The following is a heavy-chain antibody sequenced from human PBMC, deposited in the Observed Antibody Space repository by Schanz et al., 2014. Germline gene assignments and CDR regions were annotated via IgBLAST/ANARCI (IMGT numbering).Heavy chain of an antibody. CDR1: GFTVSSHY. CDR2: IYSGGST. D-gene: IGHD6-13*01. Sequence: EVQLVESGGGLVQPGGSLRLSCAASGFTVSSHYMSWVRQAPGKGLEWVSVIYSGGSTYYADSVKGRFTISRDNSKNTLYLQMDTLRVEDTAMFYCARDMTIAPAWGQGTLVTVSS. V-gene: IGHV3-66*01. CDR3: ARDMTIAPA. J-gene: IGHJ5*02.